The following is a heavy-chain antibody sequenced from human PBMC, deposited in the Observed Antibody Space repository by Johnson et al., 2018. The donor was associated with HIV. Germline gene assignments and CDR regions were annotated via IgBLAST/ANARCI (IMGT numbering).Heavy chain of an antibody. CDR1: GFTVSSNY. J-gene: IGHJ3*02. Sequence: VQLVESGGGLVQPGGSLRLSCAASGFTVSSNYMSWVRQAPGKGLEWVSLIYTGGSTYYADSVKGRFTISRDNSKNTLYLQMNSLGVEDTAVYYCARDRPHDDNGYYYVPDAFDIWGQGTMVTVSS. D-gene: IGHD3-22*01. V-gene: IGHV3-66*01. CDR2: IYTGGST. CDR3: ARDRPHDDNGYYYVPDAFDI.